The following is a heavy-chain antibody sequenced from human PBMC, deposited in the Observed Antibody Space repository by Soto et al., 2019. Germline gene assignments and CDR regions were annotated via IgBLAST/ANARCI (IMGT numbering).Heavy chain of an antibody. CDR1: GGSFSDYA. Sequence: QVQLVQSGAEVKKPGSSVKISCKAFGGSFSDYAISWVRQAPGQGLEWMGGIIPIFGTPNYAQKFQDRVTFTAHESTNTAYIELSRMTSEHTAVYYCARDRAPRGWSYLDLWGQVTQVTVSS. J-gene: IGHJ4*02. CDR3: ARDRAPRGWSYLDL. CDR2: IIPIFGTP. V-gene: IGHV1-69*01. D-gene: IGHD2-15*01.